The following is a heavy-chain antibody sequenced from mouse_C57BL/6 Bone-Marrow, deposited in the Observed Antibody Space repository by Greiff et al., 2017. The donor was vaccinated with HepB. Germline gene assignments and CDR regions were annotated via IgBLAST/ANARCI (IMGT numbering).Heavy chain of an antibody. Sequence: VQLQESGGGLVKPGGSLKLSCAASGFTFSSYAMSWVRQTPEKRLEWVATISDGGSYTYYPDNVKGRFTISRDNAKNNLYLQMSHLKSEDTAMYYCAREAYWGQGTLVTVSA. CDR2: ISDGGSYT. CDR1: GFTFSSYA. CDR3: AREAY. J-gene: IGHJ3*01. V-gene: IGHV5-4*01.